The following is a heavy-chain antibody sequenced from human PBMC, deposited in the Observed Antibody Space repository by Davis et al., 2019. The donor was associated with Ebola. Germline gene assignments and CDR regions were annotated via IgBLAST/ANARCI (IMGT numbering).Heavy chain of an antibody. CDR3: ARDTSVVVNVDYYYYNMDV. CDR2: IYHSGST. V-gene: IGHV4-38-2*02. D-gene: IGHD3-22*01. CDR1: GYSISSGYY. J-gene: IGHJ6*02. Sequence: SETLSLTCTVSGYSISSGYYWGWIRQPPGKGLEWIGNIYHSGSTYYNPSLKSRVTISVDTSKNQFSLKLTSVTAADTAVYFCARDTSVVVNVDYYYYNMDVWGQGTTVTVSS.